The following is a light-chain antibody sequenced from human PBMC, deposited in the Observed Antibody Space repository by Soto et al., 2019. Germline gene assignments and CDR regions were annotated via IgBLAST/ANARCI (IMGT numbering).Light chain of an antibody. CDR3: QQYGSSPYT. CDR1: QSVSNNY. J-gene: IGKJ2*01. CDR2: GAS. Sequence: EIVLTQSPGTLSLSPGERATLSCRASQSVSNNYLAWYQQKPGQAPRLLIYGASSRATGIPDRFSGSGSGTDFTLTISRLEPEEFAVYYCQQYGSSPYTFGQGTKLEI. V-gene: IGKV3-20*01.